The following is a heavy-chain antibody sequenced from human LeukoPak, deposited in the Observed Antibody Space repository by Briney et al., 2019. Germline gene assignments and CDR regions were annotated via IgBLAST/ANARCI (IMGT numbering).Heavy chain of an antibody. CDR2: ISHGRTSI. V-gene: IGHV3-48*03. J-gene: IGHJ4*02. D-gene: IGHD6-19*01. CDR3: VRDATATLMGWDYFDY. Sequence: GGSLRLSCVGSGFTFSTYDMKWFSQAPPKALEWLLHISHGRTSIHYADYVKGRLTVARDDARNSLYLQMNSLREEDTAVYHCVRDATATLMGWDYFDYWGQGSLVTVS. CDR1: GFTFSTYD.